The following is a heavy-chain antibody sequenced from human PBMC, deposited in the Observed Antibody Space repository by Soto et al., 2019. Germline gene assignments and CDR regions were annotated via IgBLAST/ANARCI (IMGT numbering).Heavy chain of an antibody. D-gene: IGHD3-10*01. CDR1: GGTFSSYT. CDR2: IIPILGIA. J-gene: IGHJ5*02. Sequence: QVQLVQSGAEVKKPGSSVKVSCKASGGTFSSYTISWVRQAPGQGLEWMGRIIPILGIANYAQKFQGRVTVTQDKATSPAYMELSSLRSEDTGVYYCARSITVGRGVNTVWFDPWGQGSLVTVSS. CDR3: ARSITVGRGVNTVWFDP. V-gene: IGHV1-69*02.